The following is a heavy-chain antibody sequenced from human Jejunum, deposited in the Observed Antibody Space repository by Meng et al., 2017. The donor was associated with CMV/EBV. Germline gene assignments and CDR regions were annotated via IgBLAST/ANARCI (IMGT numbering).Heavy chain of an antibody. CDR1: GFSFSSYE. CDR3: AKGISGGRSWFDP. V-gene: IGHV3-23*03. CDR2: IYSDGTNT. D-gene: IGHD2-15*01. Sequence: SGFSFSSYEFNWVRQAPGKGLEWVSVIYSDGTNTYYADSVKGRFTISRDNSKNTLYLQMNSLRAEDTAVYHCAKGISGGRSWFDPWGQGTQVTVSS. J-gene: IGHJ5*02.